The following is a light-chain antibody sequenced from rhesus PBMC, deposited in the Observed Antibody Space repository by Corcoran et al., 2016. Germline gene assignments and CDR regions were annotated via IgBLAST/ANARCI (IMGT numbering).Light chain of an antibody. CDR3: LRYFSSPFA. Sequence: DIQMTQSPSSLSASAGDTVTITCRASQSISSWVDWYQQKPGKAPKLLIFKASSLQSGVPSRLSGSGSGTVFTLTISSLQTEDFATYYCLRYFSSPFAFGPGTKLAI. V-gene: IGKV1-22*01. CDR1: QSISSW. J-gene: IGKJ3*01. CDR2: KAS.